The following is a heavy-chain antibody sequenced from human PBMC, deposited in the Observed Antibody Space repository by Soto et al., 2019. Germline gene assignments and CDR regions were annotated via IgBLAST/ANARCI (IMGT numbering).Heavy chain of an antibody. Sequence: EVQLLESGGGLVQPGGSLRLSCAASGFTFSSYAMNWVRQAPGKGLEWVSGISGSGGSTYYADSVKGRFTISRDNSKDTLYVQMNSLRVEDTAVYYCAKDTGYSSGYYYFDYWGQGTLVTVSS. CDR3: AKDTGYSSGYYYFDY. D-gene: IGHD6-19*01. J-gene: IGHJ4*02. V-gene: IGHV3-23*01. CDR1: GFTFSSYA. CDR2: ISGSGGST.